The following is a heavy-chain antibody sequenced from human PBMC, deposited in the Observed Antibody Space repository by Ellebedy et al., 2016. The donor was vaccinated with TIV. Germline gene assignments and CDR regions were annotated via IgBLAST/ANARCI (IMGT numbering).Heavy chain of an antibody. Sequence: PGGSLRLSCAASGFTFSNAWMSWVRKAPGKGLEWVGRIKSRTDGGKTDYAAPVKGRFTISRDDSKNTLYLQMNSLKAEDAAVYYCTTGAKGRGMDVWGQGTTVTVSS. CDR2: IKSRTDGGKT. J-gene: IGHJ6*02. CDR1: GFTFSNAW. D-gene: IGHD3-10*01. V-gene: IGHV3-15*01. CDR3: TTGAKGRGMDV.